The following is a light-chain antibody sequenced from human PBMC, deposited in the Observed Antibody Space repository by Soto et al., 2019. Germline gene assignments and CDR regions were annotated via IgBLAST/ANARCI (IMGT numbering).Light chain of an antibody. Sequence: QSALTQPASVSGSPGQSITISCTGTSSDVGGYNYVSWYQQHPGKAPKLMIYDVTNRPSGVSNRFSGSKSDNTASLTISGLQAEDVADYYCSSYTSSSTLDVFGTGTKVTVL. V-gene: IGLV2-14*01. J-gene: IGLJ1*01. CDR2: DVT. CDR1: SSDVGGYNY. CDR3: SSYTSSSTLDV.